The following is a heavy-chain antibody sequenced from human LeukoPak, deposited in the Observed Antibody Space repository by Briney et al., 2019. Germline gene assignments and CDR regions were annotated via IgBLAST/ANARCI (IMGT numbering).Heavy chain of an antibody. D-gene: IGHD5-24*01. Sequence: GESLKISCQGFGYTFTTSWIGWVWQLPGKGLEWMAIIYAGNSDTKYSPSFQGQVSISTDRSISTAYLQWSSLQASATAIYYRAILHHPDGRVYCGQGTLVTVSS. CDR3: AILHHPDGRVY. CDR2: IYAGNSDT. CDR1: GYTFTTSW. J-gene: IGHJ4*02. V-gene: IGHV5-51*01.